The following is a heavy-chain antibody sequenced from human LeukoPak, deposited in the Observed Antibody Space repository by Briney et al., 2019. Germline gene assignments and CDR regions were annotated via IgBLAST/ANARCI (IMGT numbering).Heavy chain of an antibody. CDR1: GGSFSGYY. CDR2: IYYSGST. V-gene: IGHV4-59*01. J-gene: IGHJ5*02. CDR3: ARVPWMTNWFDP. D-gene: IGHD5-12*01. Sequence: SETLSLTCAVYGGSFSGYYWSWIRQPPGKGLEWIGYIYYSGSTNYNPSLKSRVTISVDTSKNQFSLKLSSVTAADTAVYYCARVPWMTNWFDPWGQGTLVTVSS.